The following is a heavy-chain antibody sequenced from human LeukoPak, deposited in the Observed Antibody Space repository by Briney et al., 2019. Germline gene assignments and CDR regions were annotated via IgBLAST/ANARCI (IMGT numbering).Heavy chain of an antibody. CDR1: GFTFSSYG. CDR2: ISGSGGST. CDR3: AKEDRYDSSGYYWLGDAFDI. Sequence: GRSLRLSCAASGFTFSSYGMSWVRQAPGKGLEWVSAISGSGGSTYYADSVKGRFTISRDHSKNTLYLQMNSLRAEDTAVYYCAKEDRYDSSGYYWLGDAFDIWGQGTMVTVSS. J-gene: IGHJ3*02. V-gene: IGHV3-23*01. D-gene: IGHD3-22*01.